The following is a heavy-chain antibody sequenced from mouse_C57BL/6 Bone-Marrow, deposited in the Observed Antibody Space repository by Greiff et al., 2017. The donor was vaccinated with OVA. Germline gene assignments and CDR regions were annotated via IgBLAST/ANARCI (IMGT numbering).Heavy chain of an antibody. CDR2: ISDGGSYT. D-gene: IGHD2-5*01. V-gene: IGHV5-4*03. CDR3: ARPLPYYSNCGFAY. CDR1: GFTFSSYA. J-gene: IGHJ3*01. Sequence: EVKLVESGGGLVKPGGSLKLSCAASGFTFSSYAMSWVRQTPEQRLEWVATISDGGSYTYYPDNVKGRFTISRDNAKNNLYLQMSHLKSEDTAMYYCARPLPYYSNCGFAYWGQGTLVTVSA.